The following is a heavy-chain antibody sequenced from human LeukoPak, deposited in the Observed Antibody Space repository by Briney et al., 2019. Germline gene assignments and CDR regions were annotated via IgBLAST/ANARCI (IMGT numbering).Heavy chain of an antibody. Sequence: GGSLRLSFAASGFTFSSYGMHWVRQAPGKGLEWVAVISYDGSNKYYADSVKGRFTIPRDNSKNTLYLQMNSLRAEDTAVYYCARGIAAPKYYFDYWGQGTLVTVSS. CDR2: ISYDGSNK. CDR3: ARGIAAPKYYFDY. D-gene: IGHD6-13*01. V-gene: IGHV3-30*03. J-gene: IGHJ4*02. CDR1: GFTFSSYG.